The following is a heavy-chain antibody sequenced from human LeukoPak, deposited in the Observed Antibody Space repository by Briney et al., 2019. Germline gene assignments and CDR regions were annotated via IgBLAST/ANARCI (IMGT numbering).Heavy chain of an antibody. V-gene: IGHV3-21*01. CDR3: ARGYSSSWHHYYYYMDV. D-gene: IGHD6-13*01. J-gene: IGHJ6*03. CDR1: GFTFSSYS. Sequence: PGGSLRLSCAASGFTFSSYSMNWVRQAPGKGLEWVSSISSSSSDIYYADSVKGRFTTSRDNAKNSLYLQMNSLRAEDTAVYYCARGYSSSWHHYYYYMDVWGKGTTVIVFS. CDR2: ISSSSSDI.